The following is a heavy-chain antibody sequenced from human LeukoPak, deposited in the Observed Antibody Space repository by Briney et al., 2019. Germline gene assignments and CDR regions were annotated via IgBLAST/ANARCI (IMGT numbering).Heavy chain of an antibody. CDR1: GGSFSIYC. Sequence: SETLSLTCGVYGGSFSIYCWNWIRQPPGKGLEWIGEINQSGSTKYNPSLKSRVTISVDTSKNQFSLKLSSVTAADTAVYYCARFTYYDILTGYYRYYYYYGMDVWGQGTTVTVSS. J-gene: IGHJ6*02. CDR3: ARFTYYDILTGYYRYYYYYGMDV. CDR2: INQSGST. V-gene: IGHV4-34*01. D-gene: IGHD3-9*01.